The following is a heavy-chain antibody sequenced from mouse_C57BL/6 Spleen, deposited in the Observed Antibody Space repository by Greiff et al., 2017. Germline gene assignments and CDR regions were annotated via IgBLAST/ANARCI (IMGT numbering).Heavy chain of an antibody. Sequence: VQLKQSGPELVKPGASVKISCKASGYSFTDYNMNWVKQSNGKSLEWIGVINPNYGTTSYNQKFKGKATLTVDQSSSTAYMQLNSLTSEDSAVYYCARNAGSSYLYYFDYWGQGTTLTVSS. CDR2: INPNYGTT. CDR3: ARNAGSSYLYYFDY. V-gene: IGHV1-39*01. D-gene: IGHD1-1*01. CDR1: GYSFTDYN. J-gene: IGHJ2*01.